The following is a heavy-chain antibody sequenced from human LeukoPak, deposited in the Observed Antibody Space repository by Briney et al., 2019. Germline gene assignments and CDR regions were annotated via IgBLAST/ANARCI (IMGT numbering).Heavy chain of an antibody. CDR2: ISSSSSYI. V-gene: IGHV3-21*01. Sequence: PGGSLRLSCAASGFTFSSYSMNWVRQAPGKGLEWVSSISSSSSYIYYADSVKGRFTISRDNAKNSLYLQMNSLRAEDTAVYYCARARDSSGYYYFDYWGQGTLVTVSS. CDR3: ARARDSSGYYYFDY. D-gene: IGHD3-22*01. J-gene: IGHJ4*02. CDR1: GFTFSSYS.